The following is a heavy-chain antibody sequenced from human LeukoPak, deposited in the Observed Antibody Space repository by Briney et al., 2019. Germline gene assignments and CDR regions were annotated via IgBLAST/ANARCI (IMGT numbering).Heavy chain of an antibody. D-gene: IGHD2-15*01. CDR1: GFTFSDYY. CDR3: ARGAADYSYYYFYYMDV. J-gene: IGHJ6*03. CDR2: ISSSGSTI. V-gene: IGHV3-11*04. Sequence: GGSLRLSCAASGFTFSDYYMSWIRQAPGKGLEWVSYISSSGSTIYYADSVKGRFTISRDNAKNSLYLQMDSLRAEDTAVYYCARGAADYSYYYFYYMDVWGKGTTLTVSS.